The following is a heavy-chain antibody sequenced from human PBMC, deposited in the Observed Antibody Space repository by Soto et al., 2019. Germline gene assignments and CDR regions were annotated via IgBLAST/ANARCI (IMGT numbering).Heavy chain of an antibody. CDR2: ISGSGGST. D-gene: IGHD3-3*01. CDR1: GFTFSSYA. Sequence: GGSLRLSCAASGFTFSSYAMSWVRQAPGKGLEWVSAISGSGGSTYYADSVKGRFTISRDNSKNTLYLQMNSLRAEDTAVYYCANRFLEWLDRIEDHGSVAKFDYWGQGTLVTVSS. V-gene: IGHV3-23*01. CDR3: ANRFLEWLDRIEDHGSVAKFDY. J-gene: IGHJ4*02.